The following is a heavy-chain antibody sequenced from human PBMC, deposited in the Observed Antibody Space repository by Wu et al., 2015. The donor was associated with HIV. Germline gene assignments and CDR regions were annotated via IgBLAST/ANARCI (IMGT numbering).Heavy chain of an antibody. J-gene: IGHJ4*02. Sequence: QVRLLQSGAEVKTPGSSVKVPCLTSGYTFNRYPINWLRQVPGQGLEWMGVIIPLIGTTHYSQKFQGRLTISTGASATTAYLELRNLTSDDTALYFCAREGYDDKSHQFLVVFIFTRMDVWGQGTVV. CDR1: GYTFNRYP. CDR2: IIPLIGTT. D-gene: IGHD3-22*01. CDR3: AREGYDDKSHQFLVVFIFTRMDV. V-gene: IGHV1-69*05.